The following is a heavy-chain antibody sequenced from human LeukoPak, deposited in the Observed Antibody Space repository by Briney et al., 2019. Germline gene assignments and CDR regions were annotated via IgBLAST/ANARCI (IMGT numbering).Heavy chain of an antibody. CDR2: IWYDGSNK. CDR1: GFTFSSYG. CDR3: ARETHSGGSHIDY. J-gene: IGHJ4*02. D-gene: IGHD2-15*01. V-gene: IGHV3-33*01. Sequence: GRSLRLSCAASGFTFSSYGMHWVRQAPGKGLEWVAVIWYDGSNKYYADSVKGRFTISRDNSKNTLYLQMNRLRAEDTAVYYCARETHSGGSHIDYWGQGTLVTVSS.